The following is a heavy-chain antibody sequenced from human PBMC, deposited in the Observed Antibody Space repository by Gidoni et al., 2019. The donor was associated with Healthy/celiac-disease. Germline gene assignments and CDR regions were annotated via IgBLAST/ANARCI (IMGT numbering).Heavy chain of an antibody. Sequence: QVQLQPSGAGLLKPSDTLSLPCAVYGVSFRGYYWSWIRQPPGKGLEWIGEINHSGITNYDPSLKSRVTISVDTSKNQFSLKLSSVTAADTAVYYCARLGSSSSLYYYYGMDVWGQGTTVTVSS. CDR1: GVSFRGYY. J-gene: IGHJ6*02. CDR3: ARLGSSSSLYYYYGMDV. V-gene: IGHV4-34*01. CDR2: INHSGIT. D-gene: IGHD6-6*01.